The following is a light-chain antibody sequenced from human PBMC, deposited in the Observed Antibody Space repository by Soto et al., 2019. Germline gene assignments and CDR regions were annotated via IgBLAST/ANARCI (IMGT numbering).Light chain of an antibody. J-gene: IGKJ5*01. CDR3: QQYNNWPPIT. Sequence: EIVLTQSPAILSMSPGERATLSCRASQSVSSYFAWYQQKPGQAPRLLIYDASNRATGVPARFSGSGSGTDFTLTISSLEPEDFAVYYCQQYNNWPPITFGQGTRLEIK. V-gene: IGKV3-11*01. CDR2: DAS. CDR1: QSVSSY.